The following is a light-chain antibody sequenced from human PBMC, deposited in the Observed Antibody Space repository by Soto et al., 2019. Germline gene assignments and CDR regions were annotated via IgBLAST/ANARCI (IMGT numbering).Light chain of an antibody. CDR3: CSYVGATPYV. CDR1: SSDIGAGYD. V-gene: IGLV1-40*01. CDR2: EGI. J-gene: IGLJ1*01. Sequence: QSVLTQPPSVSGAPGQRVTISCTVSSSDIGAGYDVHWYQQLPGKAPKVIIYEGIKRPSGVSNRFSGSNSRSTASLTLSGLQAEDEADYYCCSYVGATPYVFGTGTKVTVL.